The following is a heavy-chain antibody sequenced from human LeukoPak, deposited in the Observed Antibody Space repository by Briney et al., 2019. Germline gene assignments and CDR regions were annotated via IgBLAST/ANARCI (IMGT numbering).Heavy chain of an antibody. CDR1: GYTFTGYY. CDR3: ARATVGATTMDFDY. Sequence: ASVTVSCKASGYTFTGYYMHWVRQAPGQGLEGMGWINPNSGGTNYAQKFQGRVTMTRDTSISTAYMELSRLRSDDTAVYYCARATVGATTMDFDYWGQGTLVTVSS. V-gene: IGHV1-2*02. CDR2: INPNSGGT. D-gene: IGHD1-26*01. J-gene: IGHJ4*02.